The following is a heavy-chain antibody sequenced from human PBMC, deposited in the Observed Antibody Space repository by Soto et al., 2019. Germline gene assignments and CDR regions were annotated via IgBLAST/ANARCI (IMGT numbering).Heavy chain of an antibody. J-gene: IGHJ6*03. CDR2: IRSENST. V-gene: IGHV3-74*01. CDR1: GFPFSAYW. D-gene: IGHD4-4*01. Sequence: GGSLRLSCAASGFPFSAYWMSWVRQAPGKGLVWVARIRSENSTNYADSVKGGFTISRDNAKNTLYLQMSSLRAEDTAVYYCATLTTLMDVWGKGTTVTVSS. CDR3: ATLTTLMDV.